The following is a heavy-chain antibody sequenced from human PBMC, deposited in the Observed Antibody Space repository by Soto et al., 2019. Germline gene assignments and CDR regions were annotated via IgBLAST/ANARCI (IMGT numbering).Heavy chain of an antibody. CDR2: IIPLLGMS. V-gene: IGHV1-69*02. CDR1: GGPFNHYT. Sequence: QVQLVQSGTEVKKPGSSVNVSCQASGGPFNHYTIHWVRQAPGQGLEWMGRIIPLLGMSNYAQRFQGRVTFTADKSTTTVYMELRSLRSDDAAVYFCARAPTVTTQWVDPWGQGTLVTVSS. J-gene: IGHJ5*02. D-gene: IGHD4-17*01. CDR3: ARAPTVTTQWVDP.